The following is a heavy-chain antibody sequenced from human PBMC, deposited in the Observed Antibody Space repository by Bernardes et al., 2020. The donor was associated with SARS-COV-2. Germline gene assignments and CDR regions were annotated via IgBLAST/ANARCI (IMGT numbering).Heavy chain of an antibody. V-gene: IGHV4-34*01. D-gene: IGHD3-22*01. CDR3: ARGASGVDMILVVIGFSYYFDS. CDR2: ITQSGST. Sequence: SETLYVTCAFYGGSLSDYSWSWIRQAPGKGLEWIGEITQSGSTKYNPSLGRRLTISLDTSKNQVSLKLSSVTAADTAVYYCARGASGVDMILVVIGFSYYFDSWGQGTPVTVSS. J-gene: IGHJ4*02. CDR1: GGSLSDYS.